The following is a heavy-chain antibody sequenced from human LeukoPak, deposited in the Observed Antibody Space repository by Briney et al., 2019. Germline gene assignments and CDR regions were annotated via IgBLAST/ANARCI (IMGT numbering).Heavy chain of an antibody. D-gene: IGHD2-2*01. J-gene: IGHJ6*03. CDR1: GYTLTELS. Sequence: ASVKVSCKVSGYTLTELSMHGVRQAPGKGLEWMGGFDPEDCETIYAQKFQGRVTLTEDTSTDTAYMELSSLSSADTAMYYCALNAYCRSNSCWGNYYYYYMDFWGKGTTVTVSS. CDR3: ALNAYCRSNSCWGNYYYYYMDF. CDR2: FDPEDCET. V-gene: IGHV1-24*01.